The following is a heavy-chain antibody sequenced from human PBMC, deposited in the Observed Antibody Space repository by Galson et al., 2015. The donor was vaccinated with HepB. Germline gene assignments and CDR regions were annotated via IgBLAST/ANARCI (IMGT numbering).Heavy chain of an antibody. CDR2: IKEDGSEK. CDR3: TRDHPPSGDGDYFDY. D-gene: IGHD7-27*01. Sequence: SLRLSCAASGFTFSRYWMSWVRQAPGKGLEWVANIKEDGSEKNYVDSVKGRFTISRDDAKNSLYLQMNSLRAEDTAVYYCTRDHPPSGDGDYFDYWGQGTLVTVSS. CDR1: GFTFSRYW. V-gene: IGHV3-7*01. J-gene: IGHJ4*02.